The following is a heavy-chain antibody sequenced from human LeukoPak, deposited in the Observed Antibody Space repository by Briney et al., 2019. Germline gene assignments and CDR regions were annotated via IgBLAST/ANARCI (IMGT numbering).Heavy chain of an antibody. Sequence: PSETLSLTCTVSGGSISSSSYYWGWIRQPPGKGLEWIGSTYYSGSTYYNPSLKSRVTISVDTSKNQFSLKLSSVTAADTAVYYCARLDYYDSSGYYPYFDYWGQGTLVTVSS. CDR2: TYYSGST. V-gene: IGHV4-39*01. CDR3: ARLDYYDSSGYYPYFDY. J-gene: IGHJ4*02. D-gene: IGHD3-22*01. CDR1: GGSISSSSYY.